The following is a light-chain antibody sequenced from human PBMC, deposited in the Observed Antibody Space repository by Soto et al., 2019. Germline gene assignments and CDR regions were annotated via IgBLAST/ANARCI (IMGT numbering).Light chain of an antibody. CDR2: GAS. V-gene: IGKV3-15*01. J-gene: IGKJ1*01. CDR3: QQYNERPPWT. Sequence: EIVVTQSPAPLSVSPGERATLSCRASQSVGSNVAWYQQKPGQGPRLLIYGASSRATGIPARVSGSGSGTDFTLTISSLQSDDVGIYYCQQYNERPPWTFGQRTKVDIK. CDR1: QSVGSN.